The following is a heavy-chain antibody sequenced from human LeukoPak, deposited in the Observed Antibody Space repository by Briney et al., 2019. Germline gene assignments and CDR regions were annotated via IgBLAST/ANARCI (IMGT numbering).Heavy chain of an antibody. V-gene: IGHV4-39*01. CDR2: IHYSGNS. Sequence: SETLSLTCTVSGGSISSRSYYWGWIRQPPGKGLEWIGSIHYSGNSYYNPSLKSRVTVSVHTSENQFSLKLSSVTAADTAVYYCARRPSDGGRGAEYFDSWGQGTLVTVSS. CDR3: ARRPSDGGRGAEYFDS. J-gene: IGHJ4*02. CDR1: GGSISSRSYY. D-gene: IGHD4-23*01.